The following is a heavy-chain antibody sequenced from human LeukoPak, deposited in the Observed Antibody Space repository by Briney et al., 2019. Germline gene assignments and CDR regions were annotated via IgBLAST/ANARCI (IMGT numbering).Heavy chain of an antibody. CDR3: ARDSSAWSVDF. V-gene: IGHV1-46*01. J-gene: IGHJ4*02. CDR1: GYTFTSYN. Sequence: ASVKVFCKASGYTFTSYNMHWVRQAPGQGLEWMGIIDPSTGDTSYPQTFQGRVTMTRDTSTSTVYMELSSLRSEDTAVYNCARDSSAWSVDFWGPGTLVTVSS. D-gene: IGHD6-19*01. CDR2: IDPSTGDT.